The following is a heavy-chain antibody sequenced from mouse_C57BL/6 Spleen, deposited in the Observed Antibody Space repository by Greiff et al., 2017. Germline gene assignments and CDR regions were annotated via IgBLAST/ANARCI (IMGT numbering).Heavy chain of an antibody. D-gene: IGHD1-1*01. V-gene: IGHV1-85*01. Sequence: QVQLQQSGPELVKPGASVKLSCKASGYTFTSYDINWVKQRPGQGLEWIGWIYPRDGSTKYNEKFKGKATLTVDTSSSTAYMELHSLTSEDSAVYFCARRDYGSTFAYWGQGTLVTVSA. CDR1: GYTFTSYD. J-gene: IGHJ3*01. CDR2: IYPRDGST. CDR3: ARRDYGSTFAY.